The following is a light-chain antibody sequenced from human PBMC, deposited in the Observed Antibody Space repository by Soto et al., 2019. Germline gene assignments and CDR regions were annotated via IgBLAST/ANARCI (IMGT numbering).Light chain of an antibody. CDR1: SSDVGTYNY. CDR3: SSYAGNNNLYV. J-gene: IGLJ1*01. V-gene: IGLV2-8*01. CDR2: EVN. Sequence: QSVLAQPPSASGSPGQSVTISCTETSSDVGTYNYVSWYQQHPGKAPKLMIYEVNKRPAGVPDRFSGSKSGIMASLTVSGLQAEDEADYYCSSYAGNNNLYVFGTGTKVTV.